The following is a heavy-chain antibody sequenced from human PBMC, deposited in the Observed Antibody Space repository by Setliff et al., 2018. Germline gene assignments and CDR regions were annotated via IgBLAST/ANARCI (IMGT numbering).Heavy chain of an antibody. D-gene: IGHD2-15*01. Sequence: SETLSLTCTVSGYSISSGYYWGWIRQPPGKGLEWIGSIYYSGSTYYNPSLKSRVTITVDTSKNQFSLILSSVTAADTAVYYCASERESASRQTYFDSWGQGTLVTVSS. V-gene: IGHV4-38-2*02. CDR3: ASERESASRQTYFDS. CDR2: IYYSGST. J-gene: IGHJ4*02. CDR1: GYSISSGYY.